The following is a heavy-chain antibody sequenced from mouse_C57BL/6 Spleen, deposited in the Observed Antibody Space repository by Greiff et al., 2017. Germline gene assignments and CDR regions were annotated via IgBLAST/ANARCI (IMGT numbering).Heavy chain of an antibody. D-gene: IGHD1-1*01. CDR3: ARITTVVASYYFDY. J-gene: IGHJ2*01. CDR1: GFSLTSYG. Sequence: VQLQQSGPGLVQPSQSLSITCTVSGFSLTSYGVHWVRQSPGKGLEWLGVIWSGGSTDYNAAFISRLSISKDNAKSQVFFKMNSLQAADTAIYYCARITTVVASYYFDYWGQGTTLTVSS. CDR2: IWSGGST. V-gene: IGHV2-2*01.